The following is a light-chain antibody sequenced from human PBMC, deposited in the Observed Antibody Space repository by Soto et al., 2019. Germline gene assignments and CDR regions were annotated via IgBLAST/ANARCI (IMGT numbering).Light chain of an antibody. CDR1: QSLSNY. V-gene: IGKV1-39*01. Sequence: DIQMTHSPSSLSASVGDSVTITCRASQSLSNYLNWYQQKPGKAPKLLVYAASSLQSGVPSRFSGSGSGTDFTLTISSLQPEDFAAYYCQQSYSTPFTFGPGTKVDIK. CDR3: QQSYSTPFT. CDR2: AAS. J-gene: IGKJ3*01.